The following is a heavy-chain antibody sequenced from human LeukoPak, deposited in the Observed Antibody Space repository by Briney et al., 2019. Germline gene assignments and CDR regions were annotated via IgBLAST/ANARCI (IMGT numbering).Heavy chain of an antibody. J-gene: IGHJ4*02. CDR1: GFTFSSYG. CDR3: ARGVSSFFDY. CDR2: IRYDGSNK. D-gene: IGHD3-10*01. V-gene: IGHV3-30*02. Sequence: PGGSLRLSCAASGFTFSSYGMHWVRQAPGKGLEWVAFIRYDGSNKYYADSVKGRFTISRDNSKNTLYLQMNSLRAEDTAVYYCARGVSSFFDYWGQGTLVTVSS.